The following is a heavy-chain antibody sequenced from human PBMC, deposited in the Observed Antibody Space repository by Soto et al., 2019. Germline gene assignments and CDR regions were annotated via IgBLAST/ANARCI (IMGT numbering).Heavy chain of an antibody. CDR3: AHRSGFGELLY. D-gene: IGHD3-10*01. Sequence: QITLKESGPTLVKPTQTLTLTCTFSGFSLTTSGVGVGWIRQPPGKTLEWLALIYWNDDKLYSPSLKSRLTXTXXTSKNQVVLTMTNMDPVDTATYYCAHRSGFGELLYWGQGTLVTVSS. CDR1: GFSLTTSGVG. V-gene: IGHV2-5*01. J-gene: IGHJ4*02. CDR2: IYWNDDK.